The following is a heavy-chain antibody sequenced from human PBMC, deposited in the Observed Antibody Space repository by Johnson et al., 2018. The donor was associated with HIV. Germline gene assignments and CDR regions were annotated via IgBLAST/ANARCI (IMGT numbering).Heavy chain of an antibody. D-gene: IGHD3-10*01. V-gene: IGHV3-33*06. Sequence: QVQLVESGGGLVQPGGSLRLSCVVSGFTVSSNYMSWVRQAPGKGLEWVAVIWHDGTTKYYVDSVKGQFTISRDNSKKTLYLQMKSRRVEDTAVYYCAKGTSEGRVNAVEIWGQGTMVTVSS. CDR1: GFTVSSNY. CDR3: AKGTSEGRVNAVEI. J-gene: IGHJ3*02. CDR2: IWHDGTTK.